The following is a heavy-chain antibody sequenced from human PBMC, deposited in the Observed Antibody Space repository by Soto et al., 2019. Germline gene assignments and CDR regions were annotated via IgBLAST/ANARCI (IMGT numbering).Heavy chain of an antibody. V-gene: IGHV1-69*12. CDR3: ARGPGGQGTYLYVDL. J-gene: IGHJ2*01. CDR2: IIPIFGTT. Sequence: QVQLVQSGAEVKKPGSSVKVSCKASGGTFSSYGITWVRQAPGQGLEWMGGIIPIFGTTNYAQKFQGRITITADESTSTAYRELSSLRSEDTAVYYCARGPGGQGTYLYVDLWGRGTLVTVSS. D-gene: IGHD3-16*01. CDR1: GGTFSSYG.